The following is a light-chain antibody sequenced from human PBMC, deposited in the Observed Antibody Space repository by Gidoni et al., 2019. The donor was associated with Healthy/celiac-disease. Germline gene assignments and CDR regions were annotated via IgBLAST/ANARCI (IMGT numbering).Light chain of an antibody. CDR1: NLGDKY. CDR3: QAWDSSTALV. J-gene: IGLJ2*01. CDR2: QDS. V-gene: IGLV3-1*01. Sequence: SYELTQPPSVSVSPGQTARITCSGDNLGDKYASWYQQKPGQSPVLVIYQDSKRPTGIPDRFSGFNSGNTATLTISGAQAMDEADYYCQAWDSSTALVFGGGTKLTVL.